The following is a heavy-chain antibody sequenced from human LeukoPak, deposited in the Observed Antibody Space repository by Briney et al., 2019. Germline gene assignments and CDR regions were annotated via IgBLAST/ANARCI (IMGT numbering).Heavy chain of an antibody. CDR3: ARGGSHYYDSSGYYYY. J-gene: IGHJ4*02. Sequence: SETLSLTCAVSGDSISSGGYSWSWIRQTPGKGLEWIAYIHDSGSTYNNPSLKSRLSISIDTSKNQFSLKLNSVTAADTAVYYCARGGSHYYDSSGYYYYWGQGTLVTVSS. CDR1: GDSISSGGYS. CDR2: IHDSGST. D-gene: IGHD3-22*01. V-gene: IGHV4-30-4*07.